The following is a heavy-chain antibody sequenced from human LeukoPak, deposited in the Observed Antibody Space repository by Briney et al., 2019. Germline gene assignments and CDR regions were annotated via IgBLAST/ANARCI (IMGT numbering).Heavy chain of an antibody. Sequence: GGSLRLSCATSGFTFSNYHMSWVRQAPGKGLEWVANTNADGSTKYYVDSVKGRFTISRDNAKSSLYLQVNSLRAEDTAVYYCAKATLATTYFDSWGQGTLVTVSS. CDR1: GFTFSNYH. D-gene: IGHD5-24*01. J-gene: IGHJ4*02. V-gene: IGHV3-7*03. CDR2: TNADGSTK. CDR3: AKATLATTYFDS.